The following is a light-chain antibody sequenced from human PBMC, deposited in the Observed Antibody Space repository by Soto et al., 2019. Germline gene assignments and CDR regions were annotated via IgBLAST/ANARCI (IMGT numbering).Light chain of an antibody. CDR2: DVS. J-gene: IGLJ1*01. Sequence: QSVLTQPASVSGSPGQSITISCTGTSSDVGGYNYVSWYQQHPGKAPKLMIYDVSNRPSGVSNRFSGSKSGNTASLTISGLQAEDEADYYCSSDTSSITIFGTGTKVTVL. V-gene: IGLV2-14*01. CDR3: SSDTSSITI. CDR1: SSDVGGYNY.